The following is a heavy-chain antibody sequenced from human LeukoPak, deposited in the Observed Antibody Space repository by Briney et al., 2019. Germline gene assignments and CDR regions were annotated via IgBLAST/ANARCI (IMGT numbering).Heavy chain of an antibody. CDR2: IRYDGSNT. D-gene: IGHD2/OR15-2a*01. V-gene: IGHV3-30*02. CDR3: AKDGTSYYYIYY. Sequence: PGGSLRLSCAASGFTFSSYGMHWVRQAPGKGLEWVAYIRYDGSNTYYADSVKGRFTVSRDDSKNTLYLQMNSLRADDTAVYYCAKDGTSYYYIYYWGQGTLVTVSS. J-gene: IGHJ4*02. CDR1: GFTFSSYG.